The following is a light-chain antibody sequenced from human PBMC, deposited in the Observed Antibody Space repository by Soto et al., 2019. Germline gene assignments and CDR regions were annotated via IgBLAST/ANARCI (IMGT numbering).Light chain of an antibody. V-gene: IGLV2-14*01. Sequence: QSVLTQPASVSGSPGQSITISCTGSSADIGSHDYVSWYQQHPGKVPKLIIYEVTKRPSGASVRFSGSKSGNAAYLSISGLQPEDEADYYCNSYTTTSAPVFGSGTKLTVL. CDR3: NSYTTTSAPV. CDR2: EVT. CDR1: SADIGSHDY. J-gene: IGLJ1*01.